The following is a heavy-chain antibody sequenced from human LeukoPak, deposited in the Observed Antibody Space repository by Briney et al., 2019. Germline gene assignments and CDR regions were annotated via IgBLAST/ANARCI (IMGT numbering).Heavy chain of an antibody. CDR3: ARPIHTYYYDSSGHSPFDY. D-gene: IGHD3-22*01. CDR1: GFTFSSYW. CDR2: INSDGSST. Sequence: GGTLRLSCAASGFTFSSYWMHWVRQAPGKGLVWVSRINSDGSSTSYADSVKGRFTISRDNAKNTLYLQMNSLRAEDTAVYYCARPIHTYYYDSSGHSPFDYWGQGTLVTVSS. V-gene: IGHV3-74*01. J-gene: IGHJ4*02.